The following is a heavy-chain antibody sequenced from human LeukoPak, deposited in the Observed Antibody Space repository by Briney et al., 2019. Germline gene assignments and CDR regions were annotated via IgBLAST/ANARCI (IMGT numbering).Heavy chain of an antibody. CDR1: GFTFSSYG. V-gene: IGHV3-30*02. J-gene: IGHJ6*03. CDR3: AKGSYYCGSNSCPQYYYYMDV. D-gene: IGHD2-2*01. CDR2: IRYDGSDK. Sequence: PGGSLRLSCAASGFTFSSYGMHWVRQAPGKGLEWVTFIRYDGSDKYYTDSVKGRFTISRDDSKYTLYLQMNSLRVEDTAVYYCAKGSYYCGSNSCPQYYYYMDVWGKGTTVTVSS.